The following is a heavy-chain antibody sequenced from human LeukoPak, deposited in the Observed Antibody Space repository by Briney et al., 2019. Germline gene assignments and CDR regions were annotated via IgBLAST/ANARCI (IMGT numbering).Heavy chain of an antibody. J-gene: IGHJ4*02. D-gene: IGHD6-19*01. CDR3: TRFRHVAVAGTPHFDY. Sequence: ASVKVSCKASGYTFTDYHIHWVGQAPGKGLAWMGWINHNSGGTNYAEKFRGRLNTTRDTSISTAFMELSGLRSGDTAVYYCTRFRHVAVAGTPHFDYWGEGALVTVSS. CDR2: INHNSGGT. V-gene: IGHV1-2*02. CDR1: GYTFTDYH.